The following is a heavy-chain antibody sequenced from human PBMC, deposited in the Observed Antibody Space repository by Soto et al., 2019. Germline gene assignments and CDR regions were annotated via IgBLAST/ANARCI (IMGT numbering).Heavy chain of an antibody. CDR1: GYTFNNYE. J-gene: IGHJ5*02. V-gene: IGHV1-8*02. CDR3: ARDAPYPQGKWLNLDL. Sequence: ASVKVSCKTSGYTFNNYEINWVRHATGQGLEWIGWINPNSGETGYAQRFQGRVTMTTSSSLSTAYLELSSLTSDDTAVYYCARDAPYPQGKWLNLDLWGQGTLVTVSS. D-gene: IGHD5-12*01. CDR2: INPNSGET.